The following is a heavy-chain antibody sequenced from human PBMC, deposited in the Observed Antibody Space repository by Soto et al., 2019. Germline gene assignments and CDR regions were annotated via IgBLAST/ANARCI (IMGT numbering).Heavy chain of an antibody. V-gene: IGHV3-23*01. J-gene: IGHJ3*02. CDR1: GFTFSSYA. Sequence: EVQLLESGGGMVQPGGSLRLSCAASGFTFSSYAMSWVRQAPGRGLEWVSSISTSGGSTYYADSVKGRFTISRDNSKKMLYVQMNSLRAEDTAVYYCANTYSSGWYGSNDAFDIWGQGTMVTVSS. D-gene: IGHD6-19*01. CDR3: ANTYSSGWYGSNDAFDI. CDR2: ISTSGGST.